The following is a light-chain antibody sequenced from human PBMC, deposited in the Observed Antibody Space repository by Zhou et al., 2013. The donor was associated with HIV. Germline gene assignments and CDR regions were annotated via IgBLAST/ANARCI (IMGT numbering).Light chain of an antibody. CDR2: GAS. CDR1: QDIGKW. V-gene: IGKV1-12*01. J-gene: IGKJ1*01. CDR3: QQYYSYPPT. Sequence: DIQMTQSPSPMPASVGDRVTITCRASQDIGKWLAWYQQTPGQAPKLLIYGASILEDGVPSRFSATGSGTDFTLTISCLQSEDFATYYCQQYYSYPPTFGQGTKVEIK.